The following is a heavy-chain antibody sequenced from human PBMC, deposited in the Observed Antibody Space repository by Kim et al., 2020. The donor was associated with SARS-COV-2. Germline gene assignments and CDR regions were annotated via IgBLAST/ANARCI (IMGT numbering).Heavy chain of an antibody. CDR3: ARGGPRYYGSGSYYPYDY. Sequence: GGSLRLSCAASGFTFSSYGMHWVRQAPGKGLEWVAVIWYDGSNKYYADSVKGRFTISRDNSKNTLYLQMNSLRAEDTAVYYCARGGPRYYGSGSYYPYDYCGQGTLVTVSS. CDR1: GFTFSSYG. CDR2: IWYDGSNK. D-gene: IGHD3-10*01. J-gene: IGHJ4*02. V-gene: IGHV3-33*01.